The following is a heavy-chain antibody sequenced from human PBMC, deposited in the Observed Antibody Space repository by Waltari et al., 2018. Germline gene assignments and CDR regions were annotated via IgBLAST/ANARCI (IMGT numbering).Heavy chain of an antibody. CDR1: GFSLSTSGVG. CDR3: AHRSSSYANYYYDYDMDV. J-gene: IGHJ6*03. Sequence: QITLKESGPTLVKPTQTLTLTCTFSGFSLSTSGVGVGWIRQPPGKALEWLALIYWNDDKRYSPSLKSGLTITKDTSKNQVVLKMTNMDPVDTATYYCAHRSSSYANYYYDYDMDVWGKGTTDTVSS. CDR2: IYWNDDK. D-gene: IGHD6-13*01. V-gene: IGHV2-5*01.